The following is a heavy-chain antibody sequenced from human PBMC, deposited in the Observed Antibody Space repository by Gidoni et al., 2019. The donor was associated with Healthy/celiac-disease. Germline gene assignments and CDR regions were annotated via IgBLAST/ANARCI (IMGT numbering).Heavy chain of an antibody. D-gene: IGHD3-22*01. J-gene: IGHJ5*02. CDR1: GGSIRSYY. V-gene: IGHV4-4*07. CDR3: ARQVPGYYYDSSGYYSEGFDP. CDR2: IYTSGST. Sequence: QVQLQESGPGLVKPSETLSLTCTGAGGSIRSYYWSWIRQPAWKGLEWIGRIYTSGSTNYNTSPKSRVTMSVVTSKNQFSLKLSSVTAADTAVYYCARQVPGYYYDSSGYYSEGFDPWGQGTLVTVSS.